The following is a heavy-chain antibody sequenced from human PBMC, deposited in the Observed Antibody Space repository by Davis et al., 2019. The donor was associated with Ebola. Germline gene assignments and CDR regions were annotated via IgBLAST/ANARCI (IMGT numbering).Heavy chain of an antibody. CDR2: ISAYNGNT. CDR1: GYTFTSYG. CDR3: ANSVGANDY. J-gene: IGHJ4*02. Sequence: AASVKVSCKASGYTFTSYGISWVRQAPGQGLEWMGWISAYNGNTNYAQKFQGRVTITADKSTSTAYMELSSLRSEDTAVYYCANSVGANDYWGQGTLVTVSS. D-gene: IGHD1-26*01. V-gene: IGHV1-18*04.